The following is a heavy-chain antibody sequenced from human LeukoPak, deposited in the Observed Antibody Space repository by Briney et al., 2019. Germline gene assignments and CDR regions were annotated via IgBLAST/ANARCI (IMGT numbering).Heavy chain of an antibody. CDR2: ISSSGRTI. D-gene: IGHD6-13*01. V-gene: IGHV3-11*04. Sequence: GGSLRLSCVASGFGLSDYYMSWIRQAPGKGLEWGSYISSSGRTIYYADSVKGRFTISRDNAKNSLYLQMNSLRAEDTAVYYCARSARHSSLDAFEIWGQGTMVAVSS. CDR1: GFGLSDYY. J-gene: IGHJ3*02. CDR3: ARSARHSSLDAFEI.